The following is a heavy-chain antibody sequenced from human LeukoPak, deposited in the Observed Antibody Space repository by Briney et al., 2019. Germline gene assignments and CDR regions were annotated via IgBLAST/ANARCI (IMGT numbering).Heavy chain of an antibody. D-gene: IGHD2-2*02. CDR1: GYSFTSYW. CDR3: ASSPAAIPSAEYFQH. V-gene: IGHV5-51*01. J-gene: IGHJ1*01. CDR2: IYPGDSDT. Sequence: AGESLKISCKGSGYSFTSYWIGWVRQMPGKGLEWMGIIYPGDSDTRYSPSFQGQVTISADKSISTAYLQWSSLKASDTAMYYCASSPAAIPSAEYFQHWGQGTLVTVSS.